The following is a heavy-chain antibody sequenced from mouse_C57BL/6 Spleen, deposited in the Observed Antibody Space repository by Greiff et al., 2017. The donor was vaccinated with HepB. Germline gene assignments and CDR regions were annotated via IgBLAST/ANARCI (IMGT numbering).Heavy chain of an antibody. Sequence: EVQRVESGEGLVKPGGSLKLSCAATGFTFSSSAMSWVRQTPEKRLEWVAYISSGGDYIYYADTVKGRFTISRDNARNTLYLQMSSLKSEDPARDYCTRALRYFDVWGTGTTVTVSS. CDR3: TRALRYFDV. J-gene: IGHJ1*03. V-gene: IGHV5-9-1*02. CDR1: GFTFSSSA. D-gene: IGHD1-1*01. CDR2: ISSGGDYI.